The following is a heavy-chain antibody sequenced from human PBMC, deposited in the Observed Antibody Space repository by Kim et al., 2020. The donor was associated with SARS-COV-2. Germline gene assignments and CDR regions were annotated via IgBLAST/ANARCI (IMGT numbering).Heavy chain of an antibody. J-gene: IGHJ4*02. CDR3: ARAYVDTAVFDY. V-gene: IGHV3-33*01. Sequence: YADSVKGRFTISRDNSKNTLYLQMNSLRAEDTAVYYCARAYVDTAVFDYWGQGTLVTVSS. D-gene: IGHD5-18*01.